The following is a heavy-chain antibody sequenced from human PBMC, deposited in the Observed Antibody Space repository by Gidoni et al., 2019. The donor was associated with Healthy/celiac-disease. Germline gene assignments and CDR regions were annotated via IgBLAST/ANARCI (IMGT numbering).Heavy chain of an antibody. J-gene: IGHJ6*02. CDR1: GGSISSSSYY. D-gene: IGHD3-22*01. Sequence: QLQLQESGPGLVKPSETLSLTCTVSGGSISSSSYYWGWIRQPPGKGLEWIGSIYYSGSTYYNPSLKSRVTISVDTSKNQFSLKLSSVTAADTAVYYCARLLAQGPMIVGLSMDVWGQGTTVTVSS. CDR2: IYYSGST. CDR3: ARLLAQGPMIVGLSMDV. V-gene: IGHV4-39*01.